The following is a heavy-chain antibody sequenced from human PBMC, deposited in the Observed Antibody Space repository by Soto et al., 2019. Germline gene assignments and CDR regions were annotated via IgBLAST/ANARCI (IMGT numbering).Heavy chain of an antibody. D-gene: IGHD3-3*01. J-gene: IGHJ6*03. V-gene: IGHV1-18*01. CDR3: ARGPITIFGVVYYYYYYMDV. CDR2: ISAYNGNT. CDR1: GYTFTSYG. Sequence: GASVKVSCKASGYTFTSYGISWVRQAPGQWLEWMGWISAYNGNTNYAQKLQGRVTMTTDTSTSTAYMELRSLRSDDTAVYYCARGPITIFGVVYYYYYYMDVWGKGTTVTV.